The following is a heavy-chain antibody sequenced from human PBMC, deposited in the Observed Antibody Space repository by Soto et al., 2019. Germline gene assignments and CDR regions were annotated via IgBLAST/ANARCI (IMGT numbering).Heavy chain of an antibody. CDR2: ISHSGST. D-gene: IGHD2-2*02. CDR3: AREYTYGSNFFDC. CDR1: GGSISSAAYY. V-gene: IGHV4-31*03. J-gene: IGHJ4*02. Sequence: ASENLSLTCTGSGGSISSAAYYWGWIRQHPGKGLEWIGYISHSGSTYYNPSLKSRVIISVDTSKNQFSLSLTSVTAADTAVYYCAREYTYGSNFFDCWGQGALVTVSS.